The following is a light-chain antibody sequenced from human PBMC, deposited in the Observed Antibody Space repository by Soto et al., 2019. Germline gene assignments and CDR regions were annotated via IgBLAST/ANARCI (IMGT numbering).Light chain of an antibody. CDR1: QGISGY. V-gene: IGKV1-9*01. CDR3: QQRFT. J-gene: IGKJ3*01. Sequence: DIQLTQSPSFLSASVGDRVTITCRASQGISGYLAWYQQKPGQAPNLLIYATSTLQTGVPSRFSGSGSGAEFTLTISSLQPEDFATYYCQQRFTFGPGTKVDIK. CDR2: ATS.